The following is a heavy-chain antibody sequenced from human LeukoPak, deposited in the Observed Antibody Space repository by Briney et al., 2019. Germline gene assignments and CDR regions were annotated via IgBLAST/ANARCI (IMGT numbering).Heavy chain of an antibody. CDR1: GGTFSSYA. J-gene: IGHJ4*02. D-gene: IGHD6-19*01. CDR3: ARGYSSGWYNDFDY. Sequence: ASVKVSCKASGGTFSSYAISWVRQAPGQGLEWMGRIIPILGIANYAQKFQGRVTITADKSTSTAYMELSSLRSEDTAVYYCARGYSSGWYNDFDYWGQGTLVTVSS. CDR2: IIPILGIA. V-gene: IGHV1-69*04.